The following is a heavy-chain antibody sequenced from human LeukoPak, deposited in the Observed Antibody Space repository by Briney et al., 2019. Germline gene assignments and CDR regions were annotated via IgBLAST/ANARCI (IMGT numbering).Heavy chain of an antibody. D-gene: IGHD3-10*01. J-gene: IGHJ4*02. CDR3: ARDSSYYAFDY. CDR1: GFTFSSYA. Sequence: GGSLRLSCAASGFTFSSYAMSWVRQAPGKGLEWVSSISSSSSYIYYADSVKGRFTISRDNAKNSLYLQMNSLRAEDTAVYYCARDSSYYAFDYWGQGTLVTVSS. CDR2: ISSSSSYI. V-gene: IGHV3-21*01.